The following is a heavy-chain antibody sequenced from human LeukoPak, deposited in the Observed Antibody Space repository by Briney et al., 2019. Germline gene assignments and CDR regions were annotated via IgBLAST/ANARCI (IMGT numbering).Heavy chain of an antibody. CDR3: AREQDSSGYGYYFDY. CDR2: INPNSGGT. D-gene: IGHD3-22*01. J-gene: IGHJ4*02. CDR1: GYTFTGYY. Sequence: ASVKVSCKASGYTFTGYYMHWVRQAPGQGLEWMGWINPNSGGTNYAQKFQGRVTMTRDTSISTAYMELGRLRSDDTAVYYCAREQDSSGYGYYFDYWGQGTLVTVSS. V-gene: IGHV1-2*02.